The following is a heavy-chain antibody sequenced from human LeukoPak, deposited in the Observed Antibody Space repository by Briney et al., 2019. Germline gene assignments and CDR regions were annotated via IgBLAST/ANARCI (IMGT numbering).Heavy chain of an antibody. CDR1: GFTFSSYA. CDR2: IGPSGRPI. V-gene: IGHV3-48*02. CDR3: AREGDTTGAAGTEFDY. D-gene: IGHD1-1*01. J-gene: IGHJ4*02. Sequence: GGSLRLSCAASGFTFSSYAMNWVRQAPGKGLEWVSYIGPSGRPIYYSDSVKGRFTVSRDNAHSSLYLQMNFVRDEDTAVYYCAREGDTTGAAGTEFDYWGQGALVTVSS.